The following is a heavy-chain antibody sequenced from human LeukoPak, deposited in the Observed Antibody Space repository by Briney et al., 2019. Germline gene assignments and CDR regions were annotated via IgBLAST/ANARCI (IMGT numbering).Heavy chain of an antibody. Sequence: PGGSLRLSCAASGFTFSSYWMSWVRQAPGKGLEWVANIKQDGSEKYYVDSMKGRFTISRDNAKNSLYLQMNSLRAEDTAVYYWGRIRTVLRFLSPHNYLEVGGKGTRVTVS. CDR3: GRIRTVLRFLSPHNYLEV. V-gene: IGHV3-7*01. CDR1: GFTFSSYW. D-gene: IGHD3-3*01. J-gene: IGHJ6*03. CDR2: IKQDGSEK.